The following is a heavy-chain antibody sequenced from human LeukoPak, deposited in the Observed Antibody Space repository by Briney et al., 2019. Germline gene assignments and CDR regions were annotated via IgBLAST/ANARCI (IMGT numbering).Heavy chain of an antibody. CDR1: GGSISSNY. V-gene: IGHV4-4*07. CDR3: ARDRGGYNWYFDL. Sequence: SETLSLTCTVSGGSISSNYWNWIRQPAGKGLEWIGRMYPSGSTNYNPSLNSRVTMSVDTSKNQFSLKLSSVTAADSAVYYCARDRGGYNWYFDLWGRGTLVTVSS. CDR2: MYPSGST. J-gene: IGHJ2*01. D-gene: IGHD5-12*01.